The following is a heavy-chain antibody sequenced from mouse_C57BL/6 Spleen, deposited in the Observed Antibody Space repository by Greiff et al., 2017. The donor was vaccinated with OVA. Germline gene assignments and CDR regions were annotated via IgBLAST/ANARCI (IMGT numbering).Heavy chain of an antibody. CDR3: ARLDYYGSSYEDYFDY. D-gene: IGHD1-1*01. V-gene: IGHV7-3*01. J-gene: IGHJ2*01. CDR2: IRNKANGYTT. Sequence: DVQLVESGGGLVQPGGSLSLSCAASGFTFTDYYMSWVRQPPGKALEWLGFIRNKANGYTTEYSASVKGRFTISRDNSQSILYLQMNALRAEDSATYYCARLDYYGSSYEDYFDYWGQGTTLTVSS. CDR1: GFTFTDYY.